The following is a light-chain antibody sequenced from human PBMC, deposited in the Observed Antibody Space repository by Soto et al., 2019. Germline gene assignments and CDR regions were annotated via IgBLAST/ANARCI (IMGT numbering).Light chain of an antibody. CDR2: GNT. V-gene: IGLV1-40*01. CDR3: QSYDSNLSARYV. Sequence: QSVLTQAPSVSGAPGQRFTISCTGSISNIGAGYDVHWYQQRPGTAPKLLIFGNTNRPSGVPDRFSGSKSGTSASLAITGLQAEDEGDYYCQSYDSNLSARYVFGTGTKVTVL. J-gene: IGLJ1*01. CDR1: ISNIGAGYD.